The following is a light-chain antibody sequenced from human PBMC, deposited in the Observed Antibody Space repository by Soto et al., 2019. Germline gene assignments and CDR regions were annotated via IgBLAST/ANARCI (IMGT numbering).Light chain of an antibody. J-gene: IGKJ1*01. CDR1: QSLSSW. Sequence: DIQMTQSPSTLSSSLGDRVTLTCRASQSLSSWLAWYQQKPGTAPNLLSYKACSLESGVPSRCSGSGSGTEFTLTSRSLQDDDFATYYCQQYNTYSTFGQGTKVDIK. CDR3: QQYNTYST. CDR2: KAC. V-gene: IGKV1-5*03.